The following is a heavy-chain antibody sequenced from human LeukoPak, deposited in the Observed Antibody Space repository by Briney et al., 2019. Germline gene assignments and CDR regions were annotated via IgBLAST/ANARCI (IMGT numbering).Heavy chain of an antibody. Sequence: GVPVRLPCGASGFTYSSYAMICVRESPEKALVCVSAIRGCGGSTYYADSVKRRFTISRDNSNNTLYLQMSSLRAEDTAVYYCAKDRGSGLGDTNCDYWGQGTLVTVSS. CDR1: GFTYSSYA. J-gene: IGHJ4*02. V-gene: IGHV3-23*01. CDR3: AKDRGSGLGDTNCDY. CDR2: IRGCGGST. D-gene: IGHD6-19*01.